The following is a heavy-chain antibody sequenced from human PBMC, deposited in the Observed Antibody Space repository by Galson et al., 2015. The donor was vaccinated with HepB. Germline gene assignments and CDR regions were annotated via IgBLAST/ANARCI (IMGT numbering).Heavy chain of an antibody. D-gene: IGHD2-15*01. J-gene: IGHJ4*02. V-gene: IGHV2-5*02. Sequence: PALVKPTQTRTLTCTLSGFPITTSRVSVSWVRQPPGRALWWLALISWDDDKRYRSSLMSRLSITKDTSKNQVVLTMTNMDPVDAGTYYCVRRQGYNNESATGYFDKWGQGALVTVSS. CDR3: VRRQGYNNESATGYFDK. CDR1: GFPITTSRVS. CDR2: ISWDDDK.